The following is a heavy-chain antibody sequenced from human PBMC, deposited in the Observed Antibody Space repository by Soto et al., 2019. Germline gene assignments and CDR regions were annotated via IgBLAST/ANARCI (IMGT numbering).Heavy chain of an antibody. CDR3: AKRSSSSTFDY. CDR2: ISGSGGST. Sequence: PGGSLRLSCAASGFTFSSCAMSWVRQAPGKGLEWVSAISGSGGSTYYADSVKGRFTISRDNSKNTLYLQMYSLRADDTALYYCAKRSSSSTFDYWGQGTLVTVSS. D-gene: IGHD6-6*01. CDR1: GFTFSSCA. J-gene: IGHJ4*02. V-gene: IGHV3-23*01.